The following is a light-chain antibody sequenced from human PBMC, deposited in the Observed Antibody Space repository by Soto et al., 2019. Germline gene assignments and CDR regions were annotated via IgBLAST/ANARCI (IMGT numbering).Light chain of an antibody. V-gene: IGKV3-20*01. CDR2: GAS. Sequence: EIVLTQSPGILSLSPGERASLSCGASQSVSSSDLAWYQQKPGQAPRLLIYGASSRATGIPDRFSGSGSGTDFTLTVSRLEPEDFAVYYCLQCGASWTFGQGTKVDIK. J-gene: IGKJ1*01. CDR1: QSVSSSD. CDR3: LQCGASWT.